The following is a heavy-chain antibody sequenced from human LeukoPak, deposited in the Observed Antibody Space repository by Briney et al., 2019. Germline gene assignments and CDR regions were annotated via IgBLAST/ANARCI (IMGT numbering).Heavy chain of an antibody. D-gene: IGHD6-19*01. CDR1: GYSISSSNW. Sequence: SDTLSLTRAVSGYSISSSNWWGWIRPPPGKGLEWIGYIYYSGSIYYNPSLKSRVTMSVDTSKNQFSLKLSSVTAVDTAVYYCARSSGWLTDAFDIWGQGTMVTVSS. V-gene: IGHV4-28*05. J-gene: IGHJ3*02. CDR3: ARSSGWLTDAFDI. CDR2: IYYSGSI.